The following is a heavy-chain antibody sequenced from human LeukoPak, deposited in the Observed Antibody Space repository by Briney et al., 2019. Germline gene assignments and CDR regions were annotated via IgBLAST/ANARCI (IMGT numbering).Heavy chain of an antibody. V-gene: IGHV3-23*01. Sequence: GGSLRLSCAASGFTFSNYDMSWVRQAPGKGLEWVSTISGSGGSTYDGDSVKGRFTISRDNSKNTLYLQMNSLRAEDTAVYYCARFAVPAARLYYLDYWGQGTLVTVSS. CDR2: ISGSGGST. CDR3: ARFAVPAARLYYLDY. CDR1: GFTFSNYD. J-gene: IGHJ4*02. D-gene: IGHD2-2*01.